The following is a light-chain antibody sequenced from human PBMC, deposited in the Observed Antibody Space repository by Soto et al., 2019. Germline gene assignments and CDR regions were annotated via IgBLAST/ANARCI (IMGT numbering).Light chain of an antibody. Sequence: EIVLTQSPGTLSLSPGARDPLSCRASQSVSNNYLAWYQQKPGQAPRLLIYDASNRATGIPARFSGSGSGTDFTLTISSLEPEDFAVYYCQQRSNWITFGQGTRLEIK. CDR2: DAS. CDR3: QQRSNWIT. V-gene: IGKV3-11*01. J-gene: IGKJ5*01. CDR1: QSVSNNY.